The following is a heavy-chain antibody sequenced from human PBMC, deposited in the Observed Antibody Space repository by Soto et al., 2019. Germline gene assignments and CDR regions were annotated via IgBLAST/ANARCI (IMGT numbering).Heavy chain of an antibody. CDR1: GFTFSSYS. Sequence: PGGSLRLSCAASGFTFSSYSMNWVRQAPGKGLEWVSYISSSSSTIYYADSVKGRFTISRDNAKNTLFLQMNTLRVDDTAVYYCARDNLHSYWGQGTLVTVSS. CDR3: ARDNLHSY. CDR2: ISSSSSTI. D-gene: IGHD1-1*01. J-gene: IGHJ4*02. V-gene: IGHV3-48*01.